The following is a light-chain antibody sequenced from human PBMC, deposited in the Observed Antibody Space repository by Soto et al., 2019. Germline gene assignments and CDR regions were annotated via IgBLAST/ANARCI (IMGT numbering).Light chain of an antibody. V-gene: IGLV2-14*01. CDR3: SSYTTASPPL. CDR1: SSDVAVYKY. Sequence: QSVLTQPASVSGSPGQSITISCTGTSSDVAVYKYISWYQQHPGKAPKLMIYEVSNRPSGISNRFSGSKSGNTASLTISGLQAEDEADYYCSSYTTASPPLFGGGTNLTVL. J-gene: IGLJ2*01. CDR2: EVS.